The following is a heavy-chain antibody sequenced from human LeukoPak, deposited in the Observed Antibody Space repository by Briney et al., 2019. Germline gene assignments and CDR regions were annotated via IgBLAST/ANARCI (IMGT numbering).Heavy chain of an antibody. D-gene: IGHD6-13*01. V-gene: IGHV3-49*03. J-gene: IGHJ4*02. CDR2: IRSKAYGGTT. CDR1: GFTFGDYA. Sequence: PGGSLRLSCTASGFTFGDYAMSWFRQAPGKGLEWVGFIRSKAYGGTTEYAASVKGRFTISRDDSKGIAYLQMNSLRAEDTAVYFCARVGALSSSWLLYWGQGTLVTVSS. CDR3: ARVGALSSSWLLY.